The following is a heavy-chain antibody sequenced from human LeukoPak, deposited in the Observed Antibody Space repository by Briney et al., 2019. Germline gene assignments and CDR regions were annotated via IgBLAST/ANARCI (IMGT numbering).Heavy chain of an antibody. V-gene: IGHV4-59*08. CDR1: GESVRHYY. CDR2: ISDSGSN. Sequence: SETLSLTCNVSGESVRHYYWSWIRQPPSKGLELVGYISDSGSNYHKPSLNGRATLSLDTSKNQFSLELTSVTAADTAVYFCARHSAVVATDYWGQGTLVTVSS. CDR3: ARHSAVVATDY. J-gene: IGHJ4*02. D-gene: IGHD2-15*01.